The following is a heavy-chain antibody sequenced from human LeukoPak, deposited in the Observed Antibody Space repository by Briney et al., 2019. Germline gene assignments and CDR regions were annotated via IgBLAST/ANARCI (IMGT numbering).Heavy chain of an antibody. J-gene: IGHJ4*02. CDR2: IYWNDDN. CDR1: GFSLSTSGVG. CDR3: APRPAPEAPRN. V-gene: IGHV2-5*01. Sequence: SGPTLLKPTQTLTLTCTFSGFSLSTSGVGVGWIRQPPGKALEWLSVIYWNDDNRYSPTLKSRLTITKATSKTQAVLTMTNMDPVATATYYCAPRPAPEAPRNWGQGTLVTVYS.